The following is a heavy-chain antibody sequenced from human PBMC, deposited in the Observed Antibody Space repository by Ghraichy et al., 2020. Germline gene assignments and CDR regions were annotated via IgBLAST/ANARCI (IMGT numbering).Heavy chain of an antibody. Sequence: ASVKVSCKSSGYTFTTNEINWVRQAPGQGLEWMGWMKPNTGKTGYAQKFQGRVTMTRNTSISTAYMELSSLRSDDTAVYYCARVGLLGKYADSDNVRYYYSGIDVWDQGTTVTVS. V-gene: IGHV1-8*02. CDR1: GYTFTTNE. J-gene: IGHJ6*02. D-gene: IGHD3-16*02. CDR2: MKPNTGKT. CDR3: ARVGLLGKYADSDNVRYYYSGIDV.